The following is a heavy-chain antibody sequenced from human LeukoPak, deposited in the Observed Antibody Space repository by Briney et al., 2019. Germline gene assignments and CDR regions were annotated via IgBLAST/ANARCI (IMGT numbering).Heavy chain of an antibody. CDR2: INHSGST. Sequence: PSETLSLTCTVSGGSISSSSYYWGWIRQPPGKGLEWIGEINHSGSTNYNPSLKSRVTMSVDTSKNQFSLKLSSVTAADTAVYYCARLSTVTTSFDYWGQGTLVTVSS. CDR1: GGSISSSSYY. CDR3: ARLSTVTTSFDY. D-gene: IGHD4-17*01. J-gene: IGHJ4*02. V-gene: IGHV4-39*07.